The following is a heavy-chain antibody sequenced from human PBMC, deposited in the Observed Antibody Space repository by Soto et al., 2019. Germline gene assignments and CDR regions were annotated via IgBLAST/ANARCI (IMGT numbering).Heavy chain of an antibody. CDR3: AATDSGYDPTSYYYGMDV. Sequence: EVQLVQSGAEVKKPGESLRISCKGSGYSFTSYWISWVRQMPGKGLEWMGRIDPSDSYTNYSPSFQGHVTISADKSISTAYLQWSSLKASATAMYYCAATDSGYDPTSYYYGMDVWGQGTTVTVSS. J-gene: IGHJ6*02. CDR2: IDPSDSYT. D-gene: IGHD5-12*01. CDR1: GYSFTSYW. V-gene: IGHV5-10-1*01.